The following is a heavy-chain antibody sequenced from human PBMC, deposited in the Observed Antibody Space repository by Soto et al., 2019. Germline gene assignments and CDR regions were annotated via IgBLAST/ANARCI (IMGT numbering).Heavy chain of an antibody. CDR1: GFTFSIYG. Sequence: GGSLRLSCAASGFTFSIYGMTWVRQAPGKGLEWVSAISGSGGSTYYADSVKGRFTISRDNSNNTLYLQMNSLRVEDTALYYCAKGRSYYYYYGVDVWGQGTTVTVSS. V-gene: IGHV3-23*01. J-gene: IGHJ6*02. CDR3: AKGRSYYYYYGVDV. CDR2: ISGSGGST.